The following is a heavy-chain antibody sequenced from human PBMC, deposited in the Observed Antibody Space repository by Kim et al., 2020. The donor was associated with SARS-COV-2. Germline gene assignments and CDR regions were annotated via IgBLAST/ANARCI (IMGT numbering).Heavy chain of an antibody. CDR2: ISSSSSYI. CDR3: ASGHGDYDSYYYYGMDV. D-gene: IGHD4-17*01. CDR1: GFTFSSYS. V-gene: IGHV3-21*01. Sequence: GGSLRLSCAASGFTFSSYSMNWVRQAPGKGLEWVSSISSSSSYIYYADSVKGRFTISRDNAKNSLYLQMNSLRAEDTAVYYCASGHGDYDSYYYYGMDVWGQGTTVTVSS. J-gene: IGHJ6*02.